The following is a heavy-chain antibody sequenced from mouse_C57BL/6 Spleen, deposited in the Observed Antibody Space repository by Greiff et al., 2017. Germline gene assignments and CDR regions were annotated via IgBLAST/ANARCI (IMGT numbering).Heavy chain of an antibody. J-gene: IGHJ4*01. CDR1: GYTFTSYT. Sequence: QVHVKQSGAELARPGASVKMSCKASGYTFTSYTMHWVKQRPGQGLEWIGYINPSSGYTKYNQKFKDKATLTADKSSSTAYMQLSSLTSEDSAVYYCARVDAMDYWGQGTSVTVSS. CDR3: ARVDAMDY. CDR2: INPSSGYT. V-gene: IGHV1-4*01.